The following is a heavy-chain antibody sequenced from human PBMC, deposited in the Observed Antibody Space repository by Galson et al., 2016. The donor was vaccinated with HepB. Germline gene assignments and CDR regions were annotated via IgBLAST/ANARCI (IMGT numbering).Heavy chain of an antibody. D-gene: IGHD2-21*01. CDR1: GVSFNTYA. CDR3: ARDLEGFQDYFDS. J-gene: IGHJ4*02. V-gene: IGHV3-23*01. CDR2: VRDSTGNI. Sequence: SLRLSCAASGVSFNTYAMTWVRQAPGKGLEWVATVRDSTGNIHFADSVKGRFSVSRDNSRDVIHLHMSSLRAEDTAIYYCARDLEGFQDYFDSWGQGTLVTVSS.